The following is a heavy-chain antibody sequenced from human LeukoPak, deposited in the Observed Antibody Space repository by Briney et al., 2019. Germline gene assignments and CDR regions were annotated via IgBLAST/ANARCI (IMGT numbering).Heavy chain of an antibody. J-gene: IGHJ5*02. D-gene: IGHD3-10*01. CDR2: IYYSGST. CDR1: GGSLSSYY. Sequence: SETLSLTCTVSGGSLSSYYWSWIRQSPGKGLEWIGYIYYSGSTDCNPSLKSRVTISIDTSKNQFSLKLRSVTAADTAVYYCARSNYYGSGLHPWGQGTLVTVSS. V-gene: IGHV4-59*01. CDR3: ARSNYYGSGLHP.